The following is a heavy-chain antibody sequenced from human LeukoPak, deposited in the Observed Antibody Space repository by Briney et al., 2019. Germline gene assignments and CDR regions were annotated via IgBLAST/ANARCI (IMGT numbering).Heavy chain of an antibody. D-gene: IGHD3-22*01. CDR1: GGSISSGSYY. V-gene: IGHV4-61*02. J-gene: IGHJ3*02. Sequence: SETLSLTCTVSGGSISSGSYYWSWIRQPAGKGLEWIGRIYTSGSTNYNPSLKSRVTISVDTSKNQFSLKLSSVTAADTAVYYCASWAYDSSGYYYSSAFDIWGQGTMVTVSS. CDR3: ASWAYDSSGYYYSSAFDI. CDR2: IYTSGST.